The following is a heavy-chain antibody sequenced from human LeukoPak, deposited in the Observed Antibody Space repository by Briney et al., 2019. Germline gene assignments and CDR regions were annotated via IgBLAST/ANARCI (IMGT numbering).Heavy chain of an antibody. D-gene: IGHD1-26*01. CDR1: GLTFSSYW. CDR2: IKPDGSEK. CDR3: ARGGSHGY. V-gene: IGHV3-7*01. J-gene: IGHJ4*02. Sequence: GGSLRLSCATSGLTFSSYWMSWVRQAPGKGLEWVANIKPDGSEKNYVDSVKGRFTISRDNAKNSLYLQMNSLSAEDTAVYYCARGGSHGYWGQGTLVTVSS.